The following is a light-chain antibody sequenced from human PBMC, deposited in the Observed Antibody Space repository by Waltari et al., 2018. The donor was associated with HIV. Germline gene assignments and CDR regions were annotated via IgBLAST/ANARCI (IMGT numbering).Light chain of an antibody. CDR1: SSNIGTNT. CDR2: SNK. J-gene: IGLJ3*02. V-gene: IGLV1-44*01. CDR3: AAWDENLNGL. Sequence: QSVLTQPPSASGTPGQRVTISCSGSSSNIGTNTLHWYQHLPGSAPKLLIYSNKQRPSGVPDRFSASKSGTSASLAISGLRSEDEAEYYCAAWDENLNGLFGGGTKLTVL.